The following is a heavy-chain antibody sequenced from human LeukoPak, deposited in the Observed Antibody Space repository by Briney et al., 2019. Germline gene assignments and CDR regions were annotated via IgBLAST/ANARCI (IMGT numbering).Heavy chain of an antibody. CDR3: ARTGYYDFWSGYYSLFDY. V-gene: IGHV4-39*01. CDR1: GGSISSSSYY. J-gene: IGHJ4*02. CDR2: IYYSGTT. Sequence: SETLSLTCTVSGGSISSSSYYWGWIRQPPGKGLEWIGTIYYSGTTYYNPSLKSRVTISVDTSKNQFSLKLSSVTAADTAVYYCARTGYYDFWSGYYSLFDYWGQGTLVTVSS. D-gene: IGHD3-3*01.